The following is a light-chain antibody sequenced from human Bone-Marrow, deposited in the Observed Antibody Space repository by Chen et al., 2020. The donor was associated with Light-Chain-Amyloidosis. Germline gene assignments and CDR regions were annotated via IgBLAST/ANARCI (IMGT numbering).Light chain of an antibody. Sequence: NFMLTQPHSVSESPGKTVIISCTRSSGSIATNYVQWYQQRPGISPPTVIYGDDQRPSGVPDRFSGSIDRSSNSASLTISGLKTEDEADYYCQSYQGSSQGVFGGGTKLTVL. J-gene: IGLJ3*02. CDR3: QSYQGSSQGV. CDR1: SGSIATNY. V-gene: IGLV6-57*01. CDR2: GDD.